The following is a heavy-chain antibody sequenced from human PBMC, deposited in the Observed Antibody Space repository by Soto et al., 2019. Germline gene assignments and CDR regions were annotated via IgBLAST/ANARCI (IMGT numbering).Heavy chain of an antibody. Sequence: GASVKVSCKASGGTFSSYAISWVRQAPGQGLEWMGGIIPIFGTANYAQKFQGRVTITADESTSTAYMELSSLRSEDTAVYYCAREVTYYDILTGFADYWGQGTLVTV. CDR2: IIPIFGTA. D-gene: IGHD3-9*01. CDR1: GGTFSSYA. J-gene: IGHJ4*02. V-gene: IGHV1-69*13. CDR3: AREVTYYDILTGFADY.